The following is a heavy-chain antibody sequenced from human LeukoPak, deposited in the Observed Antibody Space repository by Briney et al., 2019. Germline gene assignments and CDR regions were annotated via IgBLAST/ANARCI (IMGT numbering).Heavy chain of an antibody. CDR1: GFTFNRYW. CDR3: VSLDGVYYYHMDV. J-gene: IGHJ6*02. D-gene: IGHD3/OR15-3a*01. V-gene: IGHV3-74*03. Sequence: GGSLRLSCAASGFTFNRYWMHWVRQAPGKGLGWVSRISPDGNSATYADSVKGRFTISRDNAKNTLYLQMNSLRAEDSAVYYCVSLDGVYYYHMDVWGQGTTVIVSS. CDR2: ISPDGNSA.